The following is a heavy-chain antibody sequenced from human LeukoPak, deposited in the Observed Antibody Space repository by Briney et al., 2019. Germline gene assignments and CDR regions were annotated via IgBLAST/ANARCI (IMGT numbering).Heavy chain of an antibody. J-gene: IGHJ6*02. CDR2: FDPEDGKT. CDR1: GYTLTELS. Sequence: ASVKVSCKVSGYTLTELSMHWVRQAPGKGLEWMGGFDPEDGKTIYAQKFQGRVTMTEDTSTDTAYMELSSLRSEDTAVYYCATDSIRGTTYYYYYGMDVWGQGTTVTVSS. CDR3: ATDSIRGTTYYYYYGMDV. V-gene: IGHV1-24*01. D-gene: IGHD1-7*01.